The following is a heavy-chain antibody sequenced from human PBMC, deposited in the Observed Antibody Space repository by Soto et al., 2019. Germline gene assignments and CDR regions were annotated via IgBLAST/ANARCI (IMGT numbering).Heavy chain of an antibody. CDR2: IYYTGST. V-gene: IGHV4-39*01. CDR3: ARGYSFDY. J-gene: IGHJ4*02. Sequence: PSDTLSLTCTVSGGSITITSYYWGWIRQPPGKGLEWIGSIYYTGSTDYNPSVKSRVIISVDTSKNQFLLKLSSVTAADTAVYYCARGYSFDYWGQGTLVTVS. CDR1: GGSITITSYY.